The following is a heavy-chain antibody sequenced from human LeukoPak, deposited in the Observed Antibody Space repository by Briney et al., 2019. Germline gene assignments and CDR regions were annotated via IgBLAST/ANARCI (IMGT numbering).Heavy chain of an antibody. V-gene: IGHV3-21*01. CDR1: GFTFSSYS. CDR3: ARAGYSGYDARGFDY. J-gene: IGHJ4*02. D-gene: IGHD5-12*01. CDR2: ISSSSYI. Sequence: GGSLRLSCAASGFTFSSYSMNWVRQAPGKGLEWVSSISSSSYIYYADSVKGRFTISRDNAKNSLYLQMNSLRAEDTAVYYCARAGYSGYDARGFDYWGQGTLVTVSS.